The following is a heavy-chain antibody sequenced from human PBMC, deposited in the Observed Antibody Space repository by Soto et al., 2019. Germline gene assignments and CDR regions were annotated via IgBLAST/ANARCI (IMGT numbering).Heavy chain of an antibody. J-gene: IGHJ6*02. Sequence: QVQLVQSGAEVKKPGASVKVSCKASGYTFTSYYMHWVRLAPGQGLEWMGIINPDGGGTSYAQQFQGRVTMTRDTSTSTVYMEMSSLRSEDTAVYYCAVGGNYLSMDVWGQGTTVTVSS. CDR1: GYTFTSYY. V-gene: IGHV1-46*01. D-gene: IGHD4-4*01. CDR2: INPDGGGT. CDR3: AVGGNYLSMDV.